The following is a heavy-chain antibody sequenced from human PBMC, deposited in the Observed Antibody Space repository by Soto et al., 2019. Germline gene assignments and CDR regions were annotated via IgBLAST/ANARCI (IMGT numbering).Heavy chain of an antibody. CDR3: ARGSGFTMSYGMDV. D-gene: IGHD3-10*02. CDR1: GGSISSSNW. V-gene: IGHV4-4*02. J-gene: IGHJ6*02. Sequence: QVQLQESGPGLVKPSGTLSLTCAVSGGSISSSNWWSWVRQPPGKGLELIGEIYDSGSTNYNPSHKSRVTILVDKSKNQFSLKLSSVTAADTAVYYCARGSGFTMSYGMDVWGQGTTVTVSS. CDR2: IYDSGST.